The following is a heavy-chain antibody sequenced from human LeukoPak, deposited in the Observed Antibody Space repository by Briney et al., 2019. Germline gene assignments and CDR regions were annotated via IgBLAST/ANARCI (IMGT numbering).Heavy chain of an antibody. J-gene: IGHJ6*03. Sequence: GASVKVSCKASGYTFIAYYMHWVRQAPGQGLEWMGWINPNSGGTNYAQKFQGRVTMTRDTSISTAYMELSRLRSDDTAVYYCARRVAAAAPYYYYMDVWGKGTTVTVSS. V-gene: IGHV1-2*02. D-gene: IGHD6-13*01. CDR2: INPNSGGT. CDR3: ARRVAAAAPYYYYMDV. CDR1: GYTFIAYY.